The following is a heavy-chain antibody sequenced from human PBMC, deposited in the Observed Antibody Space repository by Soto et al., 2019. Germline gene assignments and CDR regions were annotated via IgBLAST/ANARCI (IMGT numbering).Heavy chain of an antibody. CDR1: GGSISNYY. CDR2: IHYSGST. CDR3: ARGGRRSPGMDV. J-gene: IGHJ6*02. V-gene: IGHV4-59*01. Sequence: SETLSLTCTVSGGSISNYYWSWIRQPPGKGLEWIGYIHYSGSTDYNPSLKSRLTISVDTSKNQFSLKLSSVTAADTAMYYCARGGRRSPGMDVWGQGTTVTVSS.